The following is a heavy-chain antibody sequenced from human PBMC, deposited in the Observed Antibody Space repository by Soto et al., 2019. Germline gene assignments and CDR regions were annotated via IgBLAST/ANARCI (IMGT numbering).Heavy chain of an antibody. CDR1: GYSFTSYW. Sequence: GESLKISCKGSGYSFTSYWIGWVRQMPGKGLEWMGIIYPGDSDTRYSPSFQGQVTISADKSITTAYLQWNSLKASDTAMYYCARDGLSSSSSFDYWGRGTLVTVSS. CDR2: IYPGDSDT. CDR3: ARDGLSSSSSFDY. J-gene: IGHJ4*02. D-gene: IGHD6-6*01. V-gene: IGHV5-51*01.